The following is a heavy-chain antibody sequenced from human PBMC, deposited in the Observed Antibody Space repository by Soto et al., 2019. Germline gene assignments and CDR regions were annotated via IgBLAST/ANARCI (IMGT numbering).Heavy chain of an antibody. CDR3: AGRPEIRPR. D-gene: IGHD1-26*01. CDR1: GGSTSSSDW. J-gene: IGHJ4*02. Sequence: QVHLQESGPGLVKPSETLSLTCAISGGSTSSSDWWTWVRQPPGEGLEWIGEIHRAGVTNYNSSLKSRLPLLTDHSRNQFSLRLPSVTAADAAVYFCAGRPEIRPRWGQGLLVPVSS. CDR2: IHRAGVT. V-gene: IGHV4-4*02.